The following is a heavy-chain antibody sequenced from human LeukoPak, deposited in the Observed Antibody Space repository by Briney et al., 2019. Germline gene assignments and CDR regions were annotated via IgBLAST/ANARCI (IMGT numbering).Heavy chain of an antibody. J-gene: IGHJ6*03. CDR2: IYYSGST. D-gene: IGHD2-15*01. V-gene: IGHV4-59*08. CDR1: GGSISSYY. CDR3: ARRVVWNYYYYYMDV. Sequence: SETLSLTCTVSGGSISSYYWSWIRQPPGKGLEWIGYIYYSGSTNYNPSLKSRVTISVDTSKNQFSLKLSSVTAADTAVYYGARRVVWNYYYYYMDVWGKGTTVTVSS.